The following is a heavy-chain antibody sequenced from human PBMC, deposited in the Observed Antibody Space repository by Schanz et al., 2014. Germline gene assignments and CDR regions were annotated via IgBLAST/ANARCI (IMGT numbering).Heavy chain of an antibody. CDR1: GFTFSSYG. J-gene: IGHJ5*01. CDR2: VRFDGSER. V-gene: IGHV3-30*02. Sequence: QVQLVESGGGVVQPGRSLRLSCAASGFTFSSYGMHWVRQAPGKGLEWVAFVRFDGSERYYADSVKGRFTISRDDSKSTLHLQMNSLRAEDTALYYCAKDVYRGYYSVSSDSWGQGTLVTVSS. D-gene: IGHD5-12*01. CDR3: AKDVYRGYYSVSSDS.